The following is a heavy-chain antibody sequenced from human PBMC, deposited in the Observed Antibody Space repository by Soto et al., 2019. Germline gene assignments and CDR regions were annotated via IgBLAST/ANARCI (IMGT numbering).Heavy chain of an antibody. V-gene: IGHV3-23*01. J-gene: IGHJ4*02. CDR1: GFVFSDYA. CDR3: VKDAPQPFSD. CDR2: ISGDAHDT. Sequence: GGSLSLSCAASGFVFSDYAMSWVRQAPGKGLEWLSAISGDAHDTYYAASVKGRFTISRDNSKNTLYLQMDSLRVEDTAKYYCVKDAPQPFSDWGRGTLVTVS. D-gene: IGHD3-3*02.